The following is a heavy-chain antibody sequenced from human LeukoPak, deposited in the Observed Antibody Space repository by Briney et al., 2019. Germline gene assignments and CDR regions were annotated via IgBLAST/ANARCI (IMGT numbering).Heavy chain of an antibody. CDR3: ARDRDFDF. Sequence: GGSLRLSCAASGFTFTDYNMNWVRQAPGKGLEWVSSISSSSTYIYYAGSVKGRFTISRDNAKNSLYLQMNSLSAEDTAVYYCARDRDFDFWGQGTLVTVSS. CDR1: GFTFTDYN. J-gene: IGHJ4*02. V-gene: IGHV3-21*01. CDR2: ISSSSTYI.